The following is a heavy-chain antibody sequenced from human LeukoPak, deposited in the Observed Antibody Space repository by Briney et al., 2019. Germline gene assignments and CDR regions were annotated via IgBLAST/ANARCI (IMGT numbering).Heavy chain of an antibody. CDR3: ARDPDY. Sequence: PSETLSLTCTVSGDSFSSVTDYWAWIRQPPGKGLEWIGYIYYSGSTNYNPSLKSRVTISVDTSKNQFSLKLSSVTAADTAVYYCARDPDYWGQGTLVTVSS. CDR2: IYYSGST. J-gene: IGHJ4*02. CDR1: GDSFSSVTDY. V-gene: IGHV4-61*01.